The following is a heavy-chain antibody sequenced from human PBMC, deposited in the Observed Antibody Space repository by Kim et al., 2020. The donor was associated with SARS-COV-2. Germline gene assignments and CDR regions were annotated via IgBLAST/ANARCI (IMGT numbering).Heavy chain of an antibody. CDR3: ARALNYYGSGSYYDY. V-gene: IGHV4-30-2*05. D-gene: IGHD3-10*01. J-gene: IGHJ4*02. Sequence: PSLKIRVTISVDTSKNQFSLKLSSVTAADTAVYYCARALNYYGSGSYYDYWGQGTLVTVSS.